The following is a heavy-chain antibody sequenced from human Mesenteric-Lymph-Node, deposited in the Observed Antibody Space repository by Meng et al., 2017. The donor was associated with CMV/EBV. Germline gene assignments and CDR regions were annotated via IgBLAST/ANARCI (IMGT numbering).Heavy chain of an antibody. D-gene: IGHD3-10*01. CDR1: YIFNSYG. J-gene: IGHJ4*02. Sequence: YIFNSYGISWVRQAPGQGPEWMGWISAYNGNINYAQKVQGRVTMTTDTSTSTAYMELRSLRSDDTAVYYCVRDHGSGINYNGFIGYWGQGALVTVSS. CDR3: VRDHGSGINYNGFIGY. CDR2: ISAYNGNI. V-gene: IGHV1-18*01.